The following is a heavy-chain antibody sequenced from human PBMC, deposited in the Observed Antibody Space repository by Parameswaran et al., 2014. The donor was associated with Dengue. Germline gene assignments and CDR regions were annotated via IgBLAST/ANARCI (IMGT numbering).Heavy chain of an antibody. CDR1: GGTFSSYA. D-gene: IGHD3-9*01. CDR3: ARVRYFDWLPSFDY. CDR2: IIPIFGTA. J-gene: IGHJ4*02. Sequence: SVKVSCKASGGTFSSYAISWVRQAPGQGLEWMGGIIPIFGTANYAQKFQGRVTITADESTSTAYMELSSLRSEDTAVYYCARVRYFDWLPSFDYWGQGTPVTVSS. V-gene: IGHV1-69*13.